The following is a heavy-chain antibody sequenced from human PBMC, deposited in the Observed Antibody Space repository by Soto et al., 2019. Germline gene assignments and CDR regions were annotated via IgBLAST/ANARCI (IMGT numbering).Heavy chain of an antibody. J-gene: IGHJ4*02. CDR1: GGSISSGGYS. CDR2: IYHSGST. Sequence: QLQLQESGSGLVKPSQTLSLTCAVSGGSISSGGYSWSWIRQPPGKGLECIGYIYHSGSTYSNPSLKRRVTISVDRSKNQFSLKLSSVTAADTAVYYCARGSSVPVGAPEVVQFDYGGQGTLVTVSS. V-gene: IGHV4-30-2*01. CDR3: ARGSSVPVGAPEVVQFDY. D-gene: IGHD1-26*01.